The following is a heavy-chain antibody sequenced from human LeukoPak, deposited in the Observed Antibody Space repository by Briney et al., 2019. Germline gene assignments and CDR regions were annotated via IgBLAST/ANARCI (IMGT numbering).Heavy chain of an antibody. Sequence: LPGGSLRLSCAASGFTFNTYAMSWVRQAPGKGLEWVSVIYSGGSTYYADSVKGRFTISRDNSKNTLYLQMNSLRAEDTAVYYCARENTNWGQGTLVTVSS. J-gene: IGHJ4*02. CDR1: GFTFNTYA. CDR3: ARENTN. D-gene: IGHD3-3*01. CDR2: IYSGGST. V-gene: IGHV3-66*02.